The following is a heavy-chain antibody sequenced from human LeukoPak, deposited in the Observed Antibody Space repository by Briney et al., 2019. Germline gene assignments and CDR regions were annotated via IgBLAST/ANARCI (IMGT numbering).Heavy chain of an antibody. D-gene: IGHD5-18*01. CDR1: GFSLSTSGMR. J-gene: IGHJ3*02. CDR2: IDWDDDK. Sequence: ESGPTLVNPTQTLTLTCTFSGFSLSTSGMRVSWIRQPPGKAPEWLARIDWDDDKFYSTSLKTRLTISKDTSKNQVVLTMTNMDPVDTATYYCARTYSYGYAFDIWGQGTMVTVSS. V-gene: IGHV2-70*04. CDR3: ARTYSYGYAFDI.